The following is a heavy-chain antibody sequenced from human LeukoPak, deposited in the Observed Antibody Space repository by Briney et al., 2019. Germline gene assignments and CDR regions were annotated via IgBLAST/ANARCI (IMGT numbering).Heavy chain of an antibody. V-gene: IGHV4-59*01. Sequence: SETLSLTCTVSDASLAGYYWSWIRQSPGGGLEYIGHIYHTGRADYNPSLRSRVTISVDTSKNQFYLKLNSVTAADTAVYYCARWYCTTTTCYHLAYWGQGTLVTVSS. CDR2: IYHTGRA. J-gene: IGHJ4*02. CDR1: DASLAGYY. CDR3: ARWYCTTTTCYHLAY. D-gene: IGHD2-2*01.